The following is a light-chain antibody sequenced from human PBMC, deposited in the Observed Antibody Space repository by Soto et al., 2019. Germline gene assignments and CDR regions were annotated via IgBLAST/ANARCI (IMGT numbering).Light chain of an antibody. V-gene: IGLV1-44*01. Sequence: QLVLTQPPSASGTPGQRVTISCSGSSSNIGSNTVNWYQQLPGTAPKLLIYSNNQRPSGVPDRFSGSKSGTSASLAISGLQSEDEADYYCAAWDDSLAGYVVFGGGTKLTVL. CDR3: AAWDDSLAGYVV. CDR2: SNN. CDR1: SSNIGSNT. J-gene: IGLJ2*01.